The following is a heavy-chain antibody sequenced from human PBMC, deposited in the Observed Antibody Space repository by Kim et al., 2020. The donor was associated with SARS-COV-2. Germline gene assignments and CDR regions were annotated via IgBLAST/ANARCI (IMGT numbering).Heavy chain of an antibody. CDR3: ARGGRITMILVVISAYYGLDV. J-gene: IGHJ6*02. D-gene: IGHD3-22*01. Sequence: RFTISRDNAKNSLYLQMNSLRAEDTAVYYCARGGRITMILVVISAYYGLDVWGQGTTVTVSS. V-gene: IGHV3-48*03.